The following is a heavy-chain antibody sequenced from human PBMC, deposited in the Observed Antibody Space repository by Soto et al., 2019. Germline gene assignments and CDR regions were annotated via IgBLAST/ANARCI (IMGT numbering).Heavy chain of an antibody. CDR2: IYWDDDK. J-gene: IGHJ4*02. Sequence: QITLKESGPPLVKPTQTLTLTCTFSGFSLSTSGVGVGWIRQPPGKALEWLALIYWDDDKRYSPSLKSRLTITKDTSKNQVVLRITNIDPVDTATYYCAHSSEASSHPPYFDYWGQGTLVTVSS. V-gene: IGHV2-5*02. CDR3: AHSSEASSHPPYFDY. D-gene: IGHD6-13*01. CDR1: GFSLSTSGVG.